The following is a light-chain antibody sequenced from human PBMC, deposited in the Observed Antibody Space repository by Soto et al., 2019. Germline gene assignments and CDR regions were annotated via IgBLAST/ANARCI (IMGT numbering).Light chain of an antibody. J-gene: IGKJ4*01. V-gene: IGKV4-1*01. CDR2: WAS. CDR1: QSVLYSSNNKNY. Sequence: DIVMTQSPDSLAVSLGERATINCKSSQSVLYSSNNKNYLAWYQQKPGQPPKLLIYWASTRESGVPDRFSGSGSGTDFTLTISSLQAEYVAFYYCQQYYNTPLTFXVGTQ. CDR3: QQYYNTPLT.